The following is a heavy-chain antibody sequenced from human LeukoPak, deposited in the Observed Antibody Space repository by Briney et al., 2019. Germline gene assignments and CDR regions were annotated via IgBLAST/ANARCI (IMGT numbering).Heavy chain of an antibody. CDR1: GGSISSYY. J-gene: IGHJ4*02. CDR2: IYYSGST. V-gene: IGHV4-59*01. Sequence: SETLSLTCTVSGGSISSYYWSRIRQPPGKGLEWIGYIYYSGSTNYDPSLKSRVTISVDTSKNQFSLKLSSVTAADTAVYYCARAHPHFDYWGQGTLVTVSS. CDR3: ARAHPHFDY.